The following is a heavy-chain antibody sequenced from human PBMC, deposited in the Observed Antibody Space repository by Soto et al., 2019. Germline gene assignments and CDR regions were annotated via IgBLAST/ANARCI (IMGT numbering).Heavy chain of an antibody. CDR2: IKTRDEGETT. CDR1: GFSVSNAW. Sequence: EVQLVDSGGGLVKPGGSLRLSCEASGFSVSNAWMNWVRQAPGKGLEWVGRIKTRDEGETTNYAAPVKGRFTISRDDSKNTLYLQRNSLKTEDTAVYYCTTGSVEGFWGQGTTVTVSS. CDR3: TTGSVEGF. D-gene: IGHD2-15*01. V-gene: IGHV3-15*07. J-gene: IGHJ6*02.